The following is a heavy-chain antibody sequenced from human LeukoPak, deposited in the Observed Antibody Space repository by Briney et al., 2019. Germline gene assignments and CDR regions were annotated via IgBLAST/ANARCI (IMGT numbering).Heavy chain of an antibody. V-gene: IGHV1-2*02. CDR1: GYTFSDYY. CDR2: VNPNSGGT. Sequence: ASVKVSCKASGYTFSDYYMHWVRQAPGQGLEWMGWVNPNSGGTNYAQKFQGRFTMTRDTSISTAYMELSRLRSDDTAVYYCARQSSRWLVFDYWGQGTLVTVSS. J-gene: IGHJ4*02. D-gene: IGHD6-19*01. CDR3: ARQSSRWLVFDY.